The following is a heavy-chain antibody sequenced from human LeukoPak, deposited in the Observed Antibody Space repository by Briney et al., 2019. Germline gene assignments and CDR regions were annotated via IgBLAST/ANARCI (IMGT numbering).Heavy chain of an antibody. J-gene: IGHJ4*02. V-gene: IGHV3-23*01. CDR2: ISGSGGST. Sequence: GGSLRLSCAASGFTFSDYYMSWIRQAPGKGLEWVSAISGSGGSTYYADSVKGRFTISRDNSKNTLYLQMNSLRAEDTAVYYCAKDGAVAGTIDFDYWGQGTLVTVSS. CDR1: GFTFSDYY. D-gene: IGHD6-19*01. CDR3: AKDGAVAGTIDFDY.